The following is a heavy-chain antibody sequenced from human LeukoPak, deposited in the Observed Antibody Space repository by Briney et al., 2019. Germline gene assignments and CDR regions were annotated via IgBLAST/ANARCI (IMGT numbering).Heavy chain of an antibody. D-gene: IGHD2-8*01. CDR1: GFTFSSYG. Sequence: PGWSLRLSCAASGFTFSSYGMHWVRQAPGKGLEWVAVISYDGSNKYYADSVKGRFTISRDNSKNTLYLQMNSLRAEDTAVYYCAKDPRTIGNYWGQGTLVTVSS. V-gene: IGHV3-30*18. J-gene: IGHJ4*02. CDR3: AKDPRTIGNY. CDR2: ISYDGSNK.